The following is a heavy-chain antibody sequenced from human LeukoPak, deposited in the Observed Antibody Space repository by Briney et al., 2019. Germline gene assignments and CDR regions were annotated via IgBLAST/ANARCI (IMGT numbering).Heavy chain of an antibody. CDR3: ARDTDDFQGLDI. Sequence: TGGSLRLSCTAPEFILSSYEMNWVRQAPGKGLEWVSYISGSGLSIYYADSVKGRFTISRDNTKNSVYLQMNSLRAEDTAVYYCARDTDDFQGLDIWGQGTRVTVSS. CDR2: ISGSGLSI. D-gene: IGHD3-3*01. CDR1: EFILSSYE. J-gene: IGHJ3*02. V-gene: IGHV3-48*03.